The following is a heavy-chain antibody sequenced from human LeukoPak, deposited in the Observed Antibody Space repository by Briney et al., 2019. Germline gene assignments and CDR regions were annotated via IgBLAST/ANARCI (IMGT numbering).Heavy chain of an antibody. D-gene: IGHD3-22*01. Sequence: SETLSLTCAVYGGSFSGYYWSWIRQPPGKGLEWIGEINHSGSTNYNPSLKSRVTISVDTSKNQFSLKLSSVTAADTAVYYCARYVYDSNGYYYYYYYMDVWGKGTTVTVSS. CDR2: INHSGST. CDR3: ARYVYDSNGYYYYYYYMDV. V-gene: IGHV4-34*01. J-gene: IGHJ6*03. CDR1: GGSFSGYY.